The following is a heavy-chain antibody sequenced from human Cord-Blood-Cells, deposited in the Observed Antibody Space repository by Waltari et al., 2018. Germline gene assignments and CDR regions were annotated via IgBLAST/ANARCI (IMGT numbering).Heavy chain of an antibody. CDR2: ISSSRSYI. CDR1: GFTFSSYS. Sequence: EVQLVESGGGLVKPGGSLRLSCAASGFTFSSYSMNWVRQAPGKGLEWVSSISSSRSYIYYADSGKGRVTISRDNAKNSLYLQMNSLRAEDTAVYYCARDLYGVAAAGTVWFDPWGQGTLVTVSS. CDR3: ARDLYGVAAAGTVWFDP. D-gene: IGHD6-13*01. J-gene: IGHJ5*02. V-gene: IGHV3-21*01.